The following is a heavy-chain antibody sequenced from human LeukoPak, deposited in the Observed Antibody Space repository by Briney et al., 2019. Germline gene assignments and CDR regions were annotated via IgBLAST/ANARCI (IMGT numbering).Heavy chain of an antibody. CDR1: GFTFSDYY. J-gene: IGHJ4*02. CDR2: IKSKTDGGTT. CDR3: TTDTYSSSWNFDY. V-gene: IGHV3-15*01. Sequence: PGGSLRLSCAASGFTFSDYYMSWIRQAPGKGLEWVGRIKSKTDGGTTDYAAPVKGRFTISRDDSKNTLYLQMNSLKSEDTAVYYCTTDTYSSSWNFDYWGQGALVTVSS. D-gene: IGHD6-13*01.